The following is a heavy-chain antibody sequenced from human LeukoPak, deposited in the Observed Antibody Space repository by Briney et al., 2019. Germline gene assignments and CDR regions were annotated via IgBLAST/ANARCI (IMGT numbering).Heavy chain of an antibody. V-gene: IGHV3-21*01. J-gene: IGHJ6*04. CDR2: ISSSSHYI. Sequence: GGSLRLSCAASGFTFSSYSLNWVRQAPGMGLEWVSSISSSSHYIYYADSVKGRFTISRDNAKNSLYLQMNSLRAEDTAVYYCAELGITMIGGVWGKGTTVTVSS. CDR1: GFTFSSYS. D-gene: IGHD3-10*02. CDR3: AELGITMIGGV.